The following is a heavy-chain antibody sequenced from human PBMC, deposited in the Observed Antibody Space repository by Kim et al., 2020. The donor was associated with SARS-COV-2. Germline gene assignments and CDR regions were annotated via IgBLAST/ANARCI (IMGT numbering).Heavy chain of an antibody. CDR1: GYTFTSYY. CDR3: AREFLPPQDYYGSGSFDP. D-gene: IGHD3-10*01. V-gene: IGHV1-46*01. J-gene: IGHJ5*02. Sequence: ASVKVSCKTSGYTFTSYYMHWVRQAPGQGLEWMGIINPSGGSTSYAQKFQGRVTMTRDTSTSTVYMELSSLRSEDTAVYYCAREFLPPQDYYGSGSFDPWGQGTLVTVSS. CDR2: INPSGGST.